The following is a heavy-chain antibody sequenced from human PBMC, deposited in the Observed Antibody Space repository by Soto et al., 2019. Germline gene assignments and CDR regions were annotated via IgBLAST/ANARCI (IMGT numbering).Heavy chain of an antibody. Sequence: QVTLKESGPVLVKATETLTLTCTVSGFSLTTGRIGVSWIRQPPGQALEWLGHIFSSAEKSYKSPLHTSRTSYYDTSNSKVVLTITDVGPLDTATYYCARLVADPYYYYYGLDVWGPGTTVTVSS. CDR1: GFSLTTGRIG. J-gene: IGHJ6*02. CDR2: IFSSAEK. CDR3: ARLVADPYYYYYGLDV. V-gene: IGHV2-26*01.